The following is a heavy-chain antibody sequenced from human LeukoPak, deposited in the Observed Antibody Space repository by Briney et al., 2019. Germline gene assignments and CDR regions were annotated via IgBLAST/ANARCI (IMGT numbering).Heavy chain of an antibody. CDR1: GGSISSYY. CDR3: ARDIYGSFDY. D-gene: IGHD2-15*01. V-gene: IGHV4-59*01. Sequence: SETLSLTCTVSGGSISSYYWSWIRQPPGKGLEWIGYIYYSGSTNYNPSLKSRVTISVDTSKDHFSLRLSSVTAADTAVYYCARDIYGSFDYWGQGTLVTVSS. CDR2: IYYSGST. J-gene: IGHJ4*02.